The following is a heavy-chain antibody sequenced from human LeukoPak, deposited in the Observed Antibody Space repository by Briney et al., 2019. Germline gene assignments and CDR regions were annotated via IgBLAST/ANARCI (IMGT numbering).Heavy chain of an antibody. CDR1: GGSISSSSYY. CDR3: ARVRVTYYYDSSGYYYFDY. D-gene: IGHD3-22*01. V-gene: IGHV4-39*07. J-gene: IGHJ4*02. CDR2: IYYSGST. Sequence: SETLSLTCTVSGGSISSSSYYWGWIRQPPGKGREWIGSIYYSGSTYYNPCLKSRVTISVDTSKNQFSLKLSSVTAADTAVYYCARVRVTYYYDSSGYYYFDYWGQGTLVTVSS.